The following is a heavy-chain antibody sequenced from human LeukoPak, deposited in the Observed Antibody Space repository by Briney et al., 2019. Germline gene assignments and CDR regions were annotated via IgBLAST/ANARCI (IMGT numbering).Heavy chain of an antibody. CDR3: AKALRWSNELTFDY. J-gene: IGHJ4*02. Sequence: PSETLSLTCAVYGGSFSGYYWSWIRQPPGKGLEWVSLISWDGGSTYYADSVKGRFTISRDNSKNSLYLQMNSLRAEDTALYYCAKALRWSNELTFDYWGQGTLVTVSS. CDR2: ISWDGGST. V-gene: IGHV3-43D*03. CDR1: GGSFSGYY. D-gene: IGHD4-23*01.